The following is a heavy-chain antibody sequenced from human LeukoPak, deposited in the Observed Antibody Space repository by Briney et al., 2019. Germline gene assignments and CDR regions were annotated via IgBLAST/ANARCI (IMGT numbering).Heavy chain of an antibody. V-gene: IGHV3-48*03. CDR2: ISSSGSTI. CDR3: AGQSRLGYCSGGSCYPQPFDP. Sequence: GGSLRLSCAASGFTFSSYEMNWVRQAPGKGLEWVSYISSSGSTIYYADSVKGRFTISRDNAKNSLYLQMNSLRAEDTAVYYCAGQSRLGYCSGGSCYPQPFDPWGQGTLVTVSS. D-gene: IGHD2-15*01. CDR1: GFTFSSYE. J-gene: IGHJ5*02.